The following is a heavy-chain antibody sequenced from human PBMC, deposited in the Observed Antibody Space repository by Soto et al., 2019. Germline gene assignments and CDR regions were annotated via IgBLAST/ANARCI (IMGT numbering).Heavy chain of an antibody. V-gene: IGHV1-69*13. CDR2: IIPIFGTA. CDR1: GGTFSSYA. D-gene: IGHD3-3*01. CDR3: ARWGSYDFWSGYYEEAGAFDI. Sequence: VKVSCKASGGTFSSYAISWVRQAPGQGLEWMGGIIPIFGTANYAQKFQGRVTITADKSTSTAYMGLSSLRSEDTAVYYCARWGSYDFWSGYYEEAGAFDIWGQGTMVTVSS. J-gene: IGHJ3*02.